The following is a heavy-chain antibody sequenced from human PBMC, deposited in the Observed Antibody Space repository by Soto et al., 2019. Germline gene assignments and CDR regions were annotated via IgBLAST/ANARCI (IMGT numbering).Heavy chain of an antibody. V-gene: IGHV3-15*01. CDR3: HTPHGRNAFDI. Sequence: PGGSLRLSCATSGFTFSNAWMAWVRQAPGKGLEWVGRIKSIADGGTTNYAAPVKGRFSISRHDSENTLYLQINSLRVEDTGIYYCHTPHGRNAFDIWGPGTVVTVSS. J-gene: IGHJ3*02. CDR2: IKSIADGGTT. D-gene: IGHD2-8*01. CDR1: GFTFSNAW.